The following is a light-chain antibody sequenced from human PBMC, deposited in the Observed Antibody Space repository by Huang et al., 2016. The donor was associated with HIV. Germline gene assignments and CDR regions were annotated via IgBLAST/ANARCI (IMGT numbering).Light chain of an antibody. Sequence: ETVMTQSPATLSVSPGERITLSCRASQSISNNLAWYQQKPGQVPRLLIYGASTRASVIPARFSGSGSATDFTLTISSLQSEDSAVYYCQHYNNWPPRTFGRGTKVEIK. CDR2: GAS. CDR1: QSISNN. J-gene: IGKJ1*01. CDR3: QHYNNWPPRT. V-gene: IGKV3-15*01.